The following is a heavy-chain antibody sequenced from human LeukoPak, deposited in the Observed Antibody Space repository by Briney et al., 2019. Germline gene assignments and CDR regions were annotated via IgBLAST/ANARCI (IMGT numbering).Heavy chain of an antibody. CDR2: IRSGSTYI. CDR1: GFTFSSYG. D-gene: IGHD2-21*02. J-gene: IGHJ5*02. V-gene: IGHV3-21*01. CDR3: ARDKLAYCGGDCYPDA. Sequence: NPGGSLRLSCAVSGFTFSSYGMNWVRQAPGRGLEWVSSIRSGSTYIYYAGSVKGRFTISRDNGKNSLYLQMNSLRAEDTAVYYCARDKLAYCGGDCYPDAWGQGTLVTVA.